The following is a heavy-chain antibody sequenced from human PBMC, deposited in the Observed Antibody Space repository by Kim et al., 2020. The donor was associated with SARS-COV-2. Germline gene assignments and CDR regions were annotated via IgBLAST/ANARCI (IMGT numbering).Heavy chain of an antibody. D-gene: IGHD1-26*01. Sequence: GGSLRLSCAASGFTVSSNYMSWVRQAPGKGLEWVSVIHSGVSTYYADSVKGRFTISRDNSKNTLYLQMNILRAEDTAVYYCARDKGGSYYEGCFDYWGQGTLVTVSS. J-gene: IGHJ4*02. V-gene: IGHV3-66*02. CDR2: IHSGVST. CDR1: GFTVSSNY. CDR3: ARDKGGSYYEGCFDY.